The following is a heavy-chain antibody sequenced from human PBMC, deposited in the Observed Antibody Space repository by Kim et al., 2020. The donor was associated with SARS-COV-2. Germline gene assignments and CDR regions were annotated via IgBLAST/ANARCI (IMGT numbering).Heavy chain of an antibody. CDR3: ARVWCRLIICQGRDGFDS. Sequence: GGSLRLSCVASGFTFTDYWMTWVRQAPGKGLEWVVNINNDGSEKKYADSVKGRFTISRDNAKNSLDLQMNNLRGEDTAVYYCARVWCRLIICQGRDGFDSWGQRTLVTVPA. V-gene: IGHV3-7*01. J-gene: IGHJ5*01. D-gene: IGHD2-8*02. CDR1: GFTFTDYW. CDR2: INNDGSEK.